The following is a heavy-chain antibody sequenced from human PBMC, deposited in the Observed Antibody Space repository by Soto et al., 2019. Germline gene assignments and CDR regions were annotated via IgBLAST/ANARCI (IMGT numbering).Heavy chain of an antibody. CDR3: ARGRGGTYNL. V-gene: IGHV1-8*01. J-gene: IGHJ4*02. Sequence: QVQLVQSGAELKKPGASVKVSCRASGYSFTTYDINWVRQAAGQGLEWMGWMNPDSESSGYAPKFQGRVTMTRHTSISTAYMELSRLTSDDTAVYCGARGRGGTYNLWGQGTLVTVSS. CDR1: GYSFTTYD. D-gene: IGHD3-16*01. CDR2: MNPDSESS.